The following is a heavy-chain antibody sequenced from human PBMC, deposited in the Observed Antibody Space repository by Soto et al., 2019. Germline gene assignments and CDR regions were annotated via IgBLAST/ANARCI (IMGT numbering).Heavy chain of an antibody. Sequence: GGALRLSCEGSGFTLSRYKINWGRQAPGKGLDWVSYISASSSSIFYADSVKGRFTISRDNAKNSLYLQINSLRAEDTAIYYCARDPYSGDDIDLDYWGQGTLVTVSS. J-gene: IGHJ4*02. CDR1: GFTLSRYK. CDR2: ISASSSSI. CDR3: ARDPYSGDDIDLDY. V-gene: IGHV3-48*01. D-gene: IGHD5-12*01.